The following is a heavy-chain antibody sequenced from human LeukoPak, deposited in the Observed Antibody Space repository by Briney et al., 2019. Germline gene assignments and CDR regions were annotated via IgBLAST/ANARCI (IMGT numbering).Heavy chain of an antibody. V-gene: IGHV3-74*01. CDR1: GFTFSNYW. D-gene: IGHD3-22*01. Sequence: GGSLRLSCAASGFTFSNYWMHWVRQAPGKGLVWVSRINSDGSTTNYADSVKGRFTISRDNAKNTLFLQMNSLRAEDTAVYYCAKDFEYYYDSSGYYPFDYWGQGTLVTVSS. CDR3: AKDFEYYYDSSGYYPFDY. CDR2: INSDGSTT. J-gene: IGHJ4*02.